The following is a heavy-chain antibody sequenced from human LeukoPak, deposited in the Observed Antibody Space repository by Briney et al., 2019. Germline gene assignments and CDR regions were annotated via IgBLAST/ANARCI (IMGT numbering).Heavy chain of an antibody. CDR1: AFTFSSYA. J-gene: IGHJ4*02. D-gene: IGHD2-8*01. CDR2: ISDTGATT. Sequence: PGGSLRLSCAGSAFTFSSYAMSWVRQAPGKGLEGFSAISDTGATTYDADSVKGRFTISRDNSRSTLYLQMNSLRADDTALYYCAKGPSIGRYCTNGVCSPFDYWGQGTLVTVSS. CDR3: AKGPSIGRYCTNGVCSPFDY. V-gene: IGHV3-23*01.